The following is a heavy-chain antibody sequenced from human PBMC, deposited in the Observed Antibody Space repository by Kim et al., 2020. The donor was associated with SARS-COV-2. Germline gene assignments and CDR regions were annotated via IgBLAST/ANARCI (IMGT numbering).Heavy chain of an antibody. CDR3: TRGWNY. CDR2: SDRGDSK. Sequence: SDRGDSKKYADSGKGRFNISRENSKNMLYLQMNSLRAEDTAVYFCTRGWNYWGQGTLVTVSS. D-gene: IGHD1-1*01. J-gene: IGHJ4*02. V-gene: IGHV3-23*01.